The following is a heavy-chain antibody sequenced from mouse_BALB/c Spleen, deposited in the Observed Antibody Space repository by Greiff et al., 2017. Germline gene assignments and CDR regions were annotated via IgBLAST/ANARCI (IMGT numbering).Heavy chain of an antibody. D-gene: IGHD1-2*01. V-gene: IGHV1S29*02. CDR2: IYPYNGGT. J-gene: IGHJ2*01. CDR3: AREITTATFDY. CDR1: GYTFTDYN. Sequence: VQLKQSGPELVKPGASVKISCKASGYTFTDYNMHWVKQSHGKSLEWIGYIYPYNGGTGYNQKFKSKATLTVDNSSSTAYMELRSLTSEDSAVYYCAREITTATFDYWGQGTTLTVSS.